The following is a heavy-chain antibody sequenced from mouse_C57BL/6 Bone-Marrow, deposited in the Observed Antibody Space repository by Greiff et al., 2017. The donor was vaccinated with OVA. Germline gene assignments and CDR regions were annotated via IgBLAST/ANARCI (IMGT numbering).Heavy chain of an antibody. Sequence: QVQLQQPGAELVKPGASVKMSCKASGYTFTSYWLTWVKQRPGLGLEWIGDIYPGSGSTNYNEKFKSKATLTVNTSSSTAYMQRSSLTSEDSAVYYCARHYGSSFYAMDYWGQGTSVTVSS. CDR1: GYTFTSYW. CDR3: ARHYGSSFYAMDY. CDR2: IYPGSGST. J-gene: IGHJ4*01. D-gene: IGHD1-1*01. V-gene: IGHV1-55*01.